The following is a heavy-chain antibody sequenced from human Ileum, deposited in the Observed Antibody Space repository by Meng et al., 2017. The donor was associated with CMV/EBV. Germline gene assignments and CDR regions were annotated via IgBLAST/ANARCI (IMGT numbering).Heavy chain of an antibody. V-gene: IGHV3-48*04. CDR3: ARLNYYGMDV. J-gene: IGHJ6*02. CDR1: GFTFSSYS. Sequence: GGSLRLSCAASGFTFSSYSMNWVRQAPGEGLAWVSYISKSSSPIYYADSVKGRFTISRDNAKNSLYLQMNSLRAEDTAMYYCARLNYYGMDVWGQGTTVTVSS. CDR2: ISKSSSPI. D-gene: IGHD3-16*01.